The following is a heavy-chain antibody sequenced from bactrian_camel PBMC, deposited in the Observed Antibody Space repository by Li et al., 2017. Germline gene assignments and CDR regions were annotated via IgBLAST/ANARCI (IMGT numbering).Heavy chain of an antibody. D-gene: IGHD2*01. V-gene: IGHV3S32*01. CDR2: IRRDGGET. J-gene: IGHJ4*01. CDR3: AAATVRTEGICYEYYSLTGLPQARSFAY. CDR1: GHSRGSNC. Sequence: VQLVESGGGSVQTGGSLRLSCVVSGHSRGSNCVGWYRLPPGRAPAEREGIAAIRRDGGETWYAASVKGRFTISQDKSKNTVYLQMNGLKPEDTSTYYCAAATVRTEGICYEYYSLTGLPQARSFAYWGHGTQVTVS.